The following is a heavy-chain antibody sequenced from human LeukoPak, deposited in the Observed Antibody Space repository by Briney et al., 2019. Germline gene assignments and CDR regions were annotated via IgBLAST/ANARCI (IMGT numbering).Heavy chain of an antibody. V-gene: IGHV1-69*04. J-gene: IGHJ4*02. Sequence: SVKVSCKSSGGSFSTYAVNWVRQAPGQGLEWMGRLIPVLGMSHYAQGFQGRVTLTADRSTNTAYMELDRLTSDDTAVYFCARDRGGGFDLAFFDHWGQGTLVTASS. D-gene: IGHD5-12*01. CDR3: ARDRGGGFDLAFFDH. CDR2: LIPVLGMS. CDR1: GGSFSTYA.